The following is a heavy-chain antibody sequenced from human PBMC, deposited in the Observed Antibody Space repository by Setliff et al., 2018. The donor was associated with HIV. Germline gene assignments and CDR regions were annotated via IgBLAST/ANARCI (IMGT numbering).Heavy chain of an antibody. CDR1: GVSISNYY. J-gene: IGHJ5*02. CDR2: IYTSGNT. V-gene: IGHV4-4*07. CDR3: ARCAIVLVPAYFDP. Sequence: PSETLSLTCTVSGVSISNYYWSWIRQPAGKGLEWIGRIYTSGNTNYNPSLKSRVTMSVDTSKNQFSLKLSSVTAADTAVYYCARCAIVLVPAYFDPWGQGTLVTVSS. D-gene: IGHD2-2*01.